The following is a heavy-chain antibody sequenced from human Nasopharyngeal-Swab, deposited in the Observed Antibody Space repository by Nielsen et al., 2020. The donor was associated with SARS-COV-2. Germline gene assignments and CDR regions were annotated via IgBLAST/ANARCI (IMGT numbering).Heavy chain of an antibody. Sequence: GESLKISCEASGFSFSAFTMHWIRQIPGKGLEWVAFISHDGFDKDYATSVRGRFTISRDNHRNTVYLQLDSLRSDDTAVNYCVRGPLRTSKAFFDYWGQGTLVTVSS. D-gene: IGHD3-16*01. V-gene: IGHV3-30-3*01. CDR2: ISHDGFDK. CDR3: VRGPLRTSKAFFDY. CDR1: GFSFSAFT. J-gene: IGHJ4*02.